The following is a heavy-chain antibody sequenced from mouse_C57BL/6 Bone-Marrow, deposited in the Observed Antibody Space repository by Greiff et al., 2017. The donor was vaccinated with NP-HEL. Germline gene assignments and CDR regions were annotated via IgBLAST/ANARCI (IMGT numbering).Heavy chain of an antibody. V-gene: IGHV1-19*01. J-gene: IGHJ3*01. D-gene: IGHD3-2*02. CDR3: ARSSGYLVAY. CDR2: INPYNGGT. Sequence: VQLKESGPVLVKPGASVKMSCKASGYTFTDYYMNWVKQSHGKSLEWIGVINPYNGGTSYNQKFTGKATLTVDKSSSTAYMELNSLTSEDSAVYYCARSSGYLVAYWGQGTLVTVSA. CDR1: GYTFTDYY.